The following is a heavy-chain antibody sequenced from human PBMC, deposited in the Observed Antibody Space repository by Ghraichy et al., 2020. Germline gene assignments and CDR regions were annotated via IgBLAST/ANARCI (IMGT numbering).Heavy chain of an antibody. V-gene: IGHV4-34*01. D-gene: IGHD6-19*01. CDR2: INHSGST. J-gene: IGHJ3*02. CDR1: GGSFSGYY. Sequence: SETLSLTCAVYGGSFSGYYWSWIRQPPGKGLEWIGEINHSGSTNYNPSLKSRVTISVDTSKNQFSLKLSSVTAADTAVYYCARDSSGWSDAFDIWGQGTMVTVSS. CDR3: ARDSSGWSDAFDI.